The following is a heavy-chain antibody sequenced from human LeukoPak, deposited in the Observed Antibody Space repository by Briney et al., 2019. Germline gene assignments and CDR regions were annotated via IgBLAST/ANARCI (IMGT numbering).Heavy chain of an antibody. D-gene: IGHD5-18*01. CDR3: ARGPYSYGYYYYYYMDV. V-gene: IGHV1-46*01. Sequence: ASVKVSCKASGYTFTTYYMYWLRQAPGQGLEWMGLINPNGGSTSYAQKFQGRVTMTRDMSTSTDYMELSSLGSEDTAVYYCARGPYSYGYYYYYYMDVWGKGTTVTVSS. J-gene: IGHJ6*03. CDR2: INPNGGST. CDR1: GYTFTTYY.